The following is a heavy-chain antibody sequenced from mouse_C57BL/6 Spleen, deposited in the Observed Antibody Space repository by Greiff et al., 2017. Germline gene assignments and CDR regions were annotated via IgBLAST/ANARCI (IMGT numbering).Heavy chain of an antibody. V-gene: IGHV5-15*01. Sequence: EVMLVESGGGLVQPGGSLKLSCAASGFTFSDYGMAWVRQAPRKGPEWVAFISNLAYSIYYADTVTGRFTISRENAKNTLYLEMSSLRSEDTAMYYGARHDSSDYAMDYWGQGTSVTVSS. CDR3: ARHDSSDYAMDY. J-gene: IGHJ4*01. D-gene: IGHD3-2*02. CDR2: ISNLAYSI. CDR1: GFTFSDYG.